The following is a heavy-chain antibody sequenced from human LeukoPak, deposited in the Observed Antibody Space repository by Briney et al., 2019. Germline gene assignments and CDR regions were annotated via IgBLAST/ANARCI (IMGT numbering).Heavy chain of an antibody. CDR2: ISSGSFTI. CDR3: ARDWDPRIAVAK. CDR1: GFTFNTYT. Sequence: GGSLRLSCAASGFTFNTYTMNWVRQAPGKGLEWVSYISSGSFTIYYADSVKGRFTISRDNAKNSLYLQMNSLRAEDTAVYYCARDWDPRIAVAKWGQGTLVTVSS. V-gene: IGHV3-48*04. J-gene: IGHJ4*02. D-gene: IGHD6-19*01.